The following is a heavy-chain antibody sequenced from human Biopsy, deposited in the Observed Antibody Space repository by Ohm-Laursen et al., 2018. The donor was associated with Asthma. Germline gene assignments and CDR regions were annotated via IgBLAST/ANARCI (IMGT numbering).Heavy chain of an antibody. D-gene: IGHD3-3*01. CDR2: SDHRGNT. V-gene: IGHV4-34*01. CDR3: ARGPEWSGLDI. J-gene: IGHJ6*02. Sequence: GTLSLTCRMYGLSSSAYYWTWIRQTPGKGLEWIGESDHRGNTNTNATLKSRVTISKAKSANEFSLKMKSVTAAGTAIYYCARGPEWSGLDIWGQGTTVTVSS. CDR1: GLSSSAYY.